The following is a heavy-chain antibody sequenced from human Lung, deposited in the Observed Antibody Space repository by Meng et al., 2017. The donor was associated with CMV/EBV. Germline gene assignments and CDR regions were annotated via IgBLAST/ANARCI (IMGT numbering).Heavy chain of an antibody. CDR2: ISGSGGST. Sequence: GGSLKIXCAASGLTFSSYAMSWVRQAPGKGLEWVSAISGSGGSTYYADSVKGRFTISRDNSKNTLYLQMNSLRAEDTAVYYCAKAGCSSTSCYGWYFDLWGHGTXVTVSS. CDR3: AKAGCSSTSCYGWYFDL. V-gene: IGHV3-23*01. D-gene: IGHD2-2*01. CDR1: GLTFSSYA. J-gene: IGHJ2*01.